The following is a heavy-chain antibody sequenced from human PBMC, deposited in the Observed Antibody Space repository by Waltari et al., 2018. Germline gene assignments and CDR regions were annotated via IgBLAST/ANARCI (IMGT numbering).Heavy chain of an antibody. Sequence: EVQLVESGGGLVQPGRSLRLSCAASGFPFDDYAMQWVRQAPGRGLEWVSGISWNSGSIAYADSVKGRFTISRDNAKNSLYLQMNSLRVEDMAFYYCAKLGSQAFDYWGQGTLVTVSS. CDR2: ISWNSGSI. CDR1: GFPFDDYA. D-gene: IGHD5-12*01. CDR3: AKLGSQAFDY. V-gene: IGHV3-9*03. J-gene: IGHJ4*02.